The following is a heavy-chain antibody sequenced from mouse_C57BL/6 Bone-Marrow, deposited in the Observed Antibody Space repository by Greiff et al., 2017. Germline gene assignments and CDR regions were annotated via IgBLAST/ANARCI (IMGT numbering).Heavy chain of an antibody. J-gene: IGHJ2*01. D-gene: IGHD1-1*01. CDR3: ARWHYYGSSLYFDY. V-gene: IGHV1-52*01. Sequence: VQLQQSGAELVRPGSSVKLSCKASGYTFTSYWMHWVKQRPIQGLEWIGNIDPSDSETHYNQKFKDKATLTVDKSSSTAYMQRSSLTSEDSAVYYCARWHYYGSSLYFDYWGQGTTLTVSS. CDR1: GYTFTSYW. CDR2: IDPSDSET.